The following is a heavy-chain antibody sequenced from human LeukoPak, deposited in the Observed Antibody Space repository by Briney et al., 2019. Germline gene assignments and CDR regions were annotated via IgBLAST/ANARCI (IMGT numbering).Heavy chain of an antibody. Sequence: GGSLRLSCSASGFTFSSYAMSWVRQAPGKGLEWVSAMSGNGGSTYYADSVKGRFAISRDNSKSTLYLQMNSLRAEDTAVYYCAKVSPTGRAFDCWGQGTLVTVSS. CDR2: MSGNGGST. V-gene: IGHV3-23*01. J-gene: IGHJ4*02. D-gene: IGHD1-1*01. CDR1: GFTFSSYA. CDR3: AKVSPTGRAFDC.